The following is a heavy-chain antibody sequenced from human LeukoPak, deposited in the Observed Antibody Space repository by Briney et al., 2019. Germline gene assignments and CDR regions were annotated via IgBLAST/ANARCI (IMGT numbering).Heavy chain of an antibody. CDR3: ARDVVVVAANIDY. Sequence: SETLSLTCTVSGGSISNTSYYWGWIRQPPGKGLEWIGSIYYSGTTYYNPSLKSRVTISVDTSKNRFSLKLSSVTAADTAVYYCARDVVVVAANIDYWGQGTLVTVSS. J-gene: IGHJ4*02. V-gene: IGHV4-39*07. D-gene: IGHD2-15*01. CDR1: GGSISNTSYY. CDR2: IYYSGTT.